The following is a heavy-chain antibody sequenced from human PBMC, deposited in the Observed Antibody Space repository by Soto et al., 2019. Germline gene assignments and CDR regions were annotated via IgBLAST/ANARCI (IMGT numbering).Heavy chain of an antibody. J-gene: IGHJ5*02. V-gene: IGHV1-3*01. CDR1: GDTFTSYA. Sequence: ASVKVSCKASGDTFTSYAMHWERQAPGQRLEWMGWINAGNGNTKYSQKFQGRVTITRDTSASTAYMELSSLRSEDTAVYYCARGINRNWFDPWGQGTLVTVSS. CDR3: ARGINRNWFDP. CDR2: INAGNGNT.